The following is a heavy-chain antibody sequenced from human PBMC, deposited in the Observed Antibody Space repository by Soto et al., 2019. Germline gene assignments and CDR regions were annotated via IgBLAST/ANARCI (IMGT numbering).Heavy chain of an antibody. J-gene: IGHJ4*02. D-gene: IGHD3-16*01. Sequence: QVQLVESGGGVVQPGRSLRLSCAASGFTFSSYAMHWVRQAPGKGLEWVAVISYDGSNKYYADSVKGRFTISRDNSKNTLYLQMNSLRAEDTAVYYCARDHGGGGFDYWGQGTLVTVSS. CDR3: ARDHGGGGFDY. CDR1: GFTFSSYA. V-gene: IGHV3-30-3*01. CDR2: ISYDGSNK.